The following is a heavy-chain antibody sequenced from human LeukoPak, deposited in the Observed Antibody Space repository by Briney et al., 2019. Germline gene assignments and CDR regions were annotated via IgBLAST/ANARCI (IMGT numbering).Heavy chain of an antibody. Sequence: PGGSLRLSCAASGFTLSTSAMSWVRQAPGKGLEWVSSISGNGDSIYYADSVKGRFTISRDNSNSKNALSLQMNSLRADDTAIYYCAKAGGSSSVWSRDAFDIWGQGTMVTVSS. CDR2: ISGNGDSI. CDR1: GFTLSTSA. CDR3: AKAGGSSSVWSRDAFDI. V-gene: IGHV3-23*01. J-gene: IGHJ3*02. D-gene: IGHD6-6*01.